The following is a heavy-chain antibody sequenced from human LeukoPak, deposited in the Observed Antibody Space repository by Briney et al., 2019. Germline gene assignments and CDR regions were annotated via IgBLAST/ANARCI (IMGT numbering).Heavy chain of an antibody. V-gene: IGHV1-8*03. J-gene: IGHJ4*02. CDR3: AKTTSLTASGYDC. CDR1: GYSFTTYH. D-gene: IGHD2-21*02. CDR2: MNPYTGDR. Sequence: ASVKVSCKTSGYSFTTYHINWVRQATGQGLEWLGWMNPYTGDRGYAQRFQGRLSITSDTSISTAYMELGSLKSDDTAVYFCAKTTSLTASGYDCWGQGTLVTVSS.